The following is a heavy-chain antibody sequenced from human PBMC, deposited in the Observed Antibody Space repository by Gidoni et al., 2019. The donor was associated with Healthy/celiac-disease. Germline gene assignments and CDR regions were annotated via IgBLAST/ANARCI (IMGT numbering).Heavy chain of an antibody. CDR3: ARIIQWGYYDSSGPIDY. Sequence: QVTLKESGPVLVKPTETLTLTCTVSGFSLTNASMGVSWIRQPPGKALEWLAHLFSDDEKSYSTSLKSRLTISKDTSKSQVVLTMTKMEPVDTATYYCARIIQWGYYDSSGPIDYWGQGTLVTVSS. V-gene: IGHV2-26*01. J-gene: IGHJ4*02. D-gene: IGHD3-22*01. CDR2: LFSDDEK. CDR1: GFSLTNASMG.